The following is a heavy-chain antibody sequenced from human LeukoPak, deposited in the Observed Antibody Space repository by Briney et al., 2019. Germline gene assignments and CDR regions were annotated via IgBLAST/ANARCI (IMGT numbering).Heavy chain of an antibody. J-gene: IGHJ4*02. V-gene: IGHV3-74*01. CDR1: GFNFASNW. D-gene: IGHD7-27*01. Sequence: GGSLRLSCAASGFNFASNWMHWVRQTPGKGLMWVSRINSGGSGTNYADSVEGRFTISRDNAKNTLYLQMNSLRVEDTAVYYFSRSPGPLTEYWGQGTLVTVSS. CDR3: SRSPGPLTEY. CDR2: INSGGSGT.